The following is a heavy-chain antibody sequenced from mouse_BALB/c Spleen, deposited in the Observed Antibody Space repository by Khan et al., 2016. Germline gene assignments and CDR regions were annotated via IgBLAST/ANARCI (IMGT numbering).Heavy chain of an antibody. J-gene: IGHJ4*01. CDR3: ASRGSYSAMDY. CDR2: INTHSGVP. CDR1: GYTFTTAG. V-gene: IGHV9-4*02. Sequence: QIQLVQSGPELKKPGETVRISCKASGYTFTTAGMQWVQKMPGKGLKWIGWINTHSGVPKYAEDFKGRFAFSLETSASTAYLQISNLKNEDTATYFCASRGSYSAMDYWGQGTSVTVSS. D-gene: IGHD1-1*02.